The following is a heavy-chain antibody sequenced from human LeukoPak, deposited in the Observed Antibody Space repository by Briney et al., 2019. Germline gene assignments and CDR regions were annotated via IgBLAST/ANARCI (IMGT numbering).Heavy chain of an antibody. V-gene: IGHV1-46*01. CDR2: INPSGGST. J-gene: IGHJ4*02. CDR1: GYTFTNYF. CDR3: ARDGDYHGNSVHFDY. Sequence: APVKVSCKTSGYTFTNYFIHWVRQAPGQGLEWMGIINPSGGSTTFSTKFQGRITLTRDTATNTVYLDLSSLRSEDTAVYYCARDGDYHGNSVHFDYWGQGTQVTVSS. D-gene: IGHD4-23*01.